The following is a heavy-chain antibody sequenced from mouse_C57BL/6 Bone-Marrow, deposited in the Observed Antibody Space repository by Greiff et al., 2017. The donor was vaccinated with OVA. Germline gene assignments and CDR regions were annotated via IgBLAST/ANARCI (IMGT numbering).Heavy chain of an antibody. CDR3: ASSCRWLLRLYYYAMDY. D-gene: IGHD2-3*01. V-gene: IGHV1-18*01. CDR1: GYTFTDYN. J-gene: IGHJ4*01. CDR2: INPNNGGT. Sequence: VQLQQSGPELVKPGASVKIPCKASGYTFTDYNMDWVKQSHGKSLEWIGDINPNNGGTIYNQKFKGKATLTVDKSSSTAYMELRSLTSEDTAVYYCASSCRWLLRLYYYAMDYWGQGTSVTVSS.